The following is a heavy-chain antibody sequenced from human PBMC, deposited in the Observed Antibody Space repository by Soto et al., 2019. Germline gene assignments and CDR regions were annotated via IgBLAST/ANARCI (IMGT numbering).Heavy chain of an antibody. Sequence: ASVKVSCKASGYTFTSYDINWVRQATGQGLEWMGWMNPNSGNTGYAQKFQGRVTMTRNTSISTAYMELSSLRSEDTAVYYCAREGGDLYYYYHYMDVWGKGTTVTVSS. CDR1: GYTFTSYD. J-gene: IGHJ6*03. V-gene: IGHV1-8*01. CDR3: AREGGDLYYYYHYMDV. D-gene: IGHD2-21*02. CDR2: MNPNSGNT.